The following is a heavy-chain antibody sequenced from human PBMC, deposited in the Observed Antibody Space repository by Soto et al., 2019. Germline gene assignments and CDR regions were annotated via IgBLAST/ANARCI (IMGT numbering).Heavy chain of an antibody. V-gene: IGHV1-2*04. CDR3: ARGIAAAAARGMDV. Sequence: QVQLVQSGAEVKKPGASVKVSCKASGYTFTGYYMHWVRQAPGQGLEWMGWINPNSGGTNYAQKFQGWVTMTRDTSLSTAYMELSRLRYDDTAVYYCARGIAAAAARGMDVWGQGTTVTVSS. CDR2: INPNSGGT. D-gene: IGHD6-13*01. J-gene: IGHJ6*02. CDR1: GYTFTGYY.